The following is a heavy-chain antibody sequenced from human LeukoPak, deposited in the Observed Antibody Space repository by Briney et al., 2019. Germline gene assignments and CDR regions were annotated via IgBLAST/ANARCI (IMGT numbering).Heavy chain of an antibody. Sequence: PSETLSFTCTVPGGSISSYYWSWIRQPPGKGLEWIGYIYYSGSTNYNPSLKSRVTISVDTSKNQFSLKLSSVTAADTAVYYCARDPGTGPFDYWGQGTLVTVSS. J-gene: IGHJ4*02. V-gene: IGHV4-59*12. CDR3: ARDPGTGPFDY. D-gene: IGHD3/OR15-3a*01. CDR2: IYYSGST. CDR1: GGSISSYY.